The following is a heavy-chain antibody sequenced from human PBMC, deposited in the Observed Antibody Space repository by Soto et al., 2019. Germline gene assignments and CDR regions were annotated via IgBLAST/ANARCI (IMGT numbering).Heavy chain of an antibody. CDR2: LTPSGGET. CDR1: GFTFSTYA. D-gene: IGHD4-17*01. J-gene: IGHJ3*02. V-gene: IGHV3-23*01. Sequence: GGSLRLSCVASGFTFSTYAMSWVRQAPGKGLEWVSALTPSGGETYYADSVKGRFTISRDNSMNALYLQMNSLRIEDTAVYYCAHPRGYGVFDAYDIRGQGTMVT. CDR3: AHPRGYGVFDAYDI.